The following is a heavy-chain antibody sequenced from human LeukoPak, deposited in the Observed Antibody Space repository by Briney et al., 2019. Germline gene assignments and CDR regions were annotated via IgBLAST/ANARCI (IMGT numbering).Heavy chain of an antibody. D-gene: IGHD3-22*01. Sequence: PGGSLRLSCVASGFTFSKYCMTWVRQAPGKGLEWVANIKQDGGEKYYVDSVKGRFTISRDSAENSLYLQMNSLRAEDTAVYYCARALYYYDKSGFDYWGQGSLVTVSS. V-gene: IGHV3-7*01. CDR2: IKQDGGEK. CDR3: ARALYYYDKSGFDY. CDR1: GFTFSKYC. J-gene: IGHJ4*02.